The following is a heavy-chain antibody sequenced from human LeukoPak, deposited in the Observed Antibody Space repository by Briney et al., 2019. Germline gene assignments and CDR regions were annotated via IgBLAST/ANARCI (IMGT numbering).Heavy chain of an antibody. Sequence: GGSLRLSCAASGFIVSSNYMSWVRQAPGKGLEWVSIIYSGGSTYYADSVKGRFTISRDNSKNTLYLQMNSLRAEDTAVYYCAKGHTVVLAAATGYYYFGMDVWGQGTTVTVSS. J-gene: IGHJ6*02. CDR3: AKGHTVVLAAATGYYYFGMDV. D-gene: IGHD2-15*01. CDR1: GFIVSSNY. V-gene: IGHV3-53*01. CDR2: IYSGGST.